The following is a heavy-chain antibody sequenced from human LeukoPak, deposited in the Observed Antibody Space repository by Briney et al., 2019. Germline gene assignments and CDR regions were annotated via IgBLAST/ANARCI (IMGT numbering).Heavy chain of an antibody. CDR2: ISYSGST. CDR1: GGSVSSGSDY. CDR3: ARGQAALWFGEL. J-gene: IGHJ4*02. V-gene: IGHV4-61*01. Sequence: PSETLSLTCTVSGGSVSSGSDYWSWIRQPPGKGLEWIGHISYSGSTNYNPPLKSRVTISLDTSKHQLSLKLSSVTTADTAVYYGARGQAALWFGELWGQGTLVTVSS. D-gene: IGHD3-10*01.